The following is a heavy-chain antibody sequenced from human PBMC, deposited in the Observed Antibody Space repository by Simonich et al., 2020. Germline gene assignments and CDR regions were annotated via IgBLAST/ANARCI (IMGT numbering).Heavy chain of an antibody. CDR2: ISAYNSNT. V-gene: IGHV1-18*01. J-gene: IGHJ4*02. CDR1: GYTFTSYG. D-gene: IGHD2-15*01. Sequence: QVQLVQSGAEVKKPGASVKVSCKASGYTFTSYGISWVRQAPGQGLEWMGGISAYNSNTNYAQKLQGRVNMTTDTSTSTAYMELRSLRSDDTAVYYCARASRGTWWYYYFDYWGQGTLVTVSS. CDR3: ARASRGTWWYYYFDY.